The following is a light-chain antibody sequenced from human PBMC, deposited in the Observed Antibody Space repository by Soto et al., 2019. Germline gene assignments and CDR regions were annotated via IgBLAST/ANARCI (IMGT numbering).Light chain of an antibody. CDR3: QQYGSSPPT. Sequence: EIVLTQSPATLSLSPGERATLSCRASQSISDTLAWYQQKPGQAPRLLIYGASTRAPGFPARFSGSGSGTDFTLSINRLEPEDFALYYCQQYGSSPPTFGQGTKVDIK. V-gene: IGKV3-20*01. CDR1: QSISDT. CDR2: GAS. J-gene: IGKJ1*01.